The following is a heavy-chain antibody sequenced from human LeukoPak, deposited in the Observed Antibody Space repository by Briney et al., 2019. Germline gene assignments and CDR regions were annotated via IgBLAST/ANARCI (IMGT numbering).Heavy chain of an antibody. D-gene: IGHD6-19*01. CDR1: GGSFSGYY. Sequence: SETLSLTCAVYGGSFSGYYWSWIRQPPGKGLEWIGEINHSGSTNYNPSLKSRVTISVDTSKNQFSLKLSSVTAADTAVYYCARAVWYSSGWYHWYFDLWGRGTLVTVSS. CDR3: ARAVWYSSGWYHWYFDL. J-gene: IGHJ2*01. V-gene: IGHV4-34*01. CDR2: INHSGST.